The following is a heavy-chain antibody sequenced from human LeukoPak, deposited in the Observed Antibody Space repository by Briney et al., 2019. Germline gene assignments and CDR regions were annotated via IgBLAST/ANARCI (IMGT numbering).Heavy chain of an antibody. J-gene: IGHJ6*02. CDR1: GFTFSNAW. CDR2: IKSKTDGGTI. Sequence: GGSPRLSCAASGFTFSNAWMSWVRQAPGKGLEWVGRIKSKTDGGTIDYAAPVKGRFTISRDDSKNTLYLQMNSLKTEDTAVYYCTTDSGAYGSGSYFLVDYYYYGMDVWGQGTTVTVSS. CDR3: TTDSGAYGSGSYFLVDYYYYGMDV. V-gene: IGHV3-15*01. D-gene: IGHD3-10*01.